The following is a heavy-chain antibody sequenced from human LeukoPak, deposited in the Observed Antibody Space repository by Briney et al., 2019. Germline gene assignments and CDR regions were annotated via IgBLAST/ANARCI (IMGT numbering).Heavy chain of an antibody. Sequence: SETLPLTCTVSGGSNSSYYWSWIRQPAGKGLEWIGRIYTSGSTNYNPSLKSRVTISVDTSKNQFSLKLSSVTAADTAVYYCAREVWEADAFDIWGQGTVVTVSS. D-gene: IGHD3-16*01. CDR3: AREVWEADAFDI. J-gene: IGHJ3*02. CDR2: IYTSGST. CDR1: GGSNSSYY. V-gene: IGHV4-4*07.